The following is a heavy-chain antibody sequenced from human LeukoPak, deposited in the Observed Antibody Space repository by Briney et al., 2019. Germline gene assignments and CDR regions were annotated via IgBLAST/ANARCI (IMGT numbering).Heavy chain of an antibody. CDR2: INPGNGNT. CDR1: KYTLTDHD. V-gene: IGHV1-3*01. Sequence: ASVKVSCKASKYTLTDHDIHWVRRAPGQRLEWMGWINPGNGNTKYSQKLQGRVTMTTDTSTSTAYMELRSLRSDDTAVYYCARDRDGYNYYWGQGTLVTVSS. D-gene: IGHD5-24*01. CDR3: ARDRDGYNYY. J-gene: IGHJ4*02.